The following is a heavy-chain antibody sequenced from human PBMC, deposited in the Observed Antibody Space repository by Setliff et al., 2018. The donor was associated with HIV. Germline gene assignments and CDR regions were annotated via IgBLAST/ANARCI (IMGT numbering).Heavy chain of an antibody. CDR1: GGSISSGGYY. CDR2: IYYSGST. D-gene: IGHD3-10*01. V-gene: IGHV4-31*03. Sequence: SETLSLTCTVSGGSISSGGYYWSWIRQHPGKGLEWIGYIYYSGSTYYTPSLKSRVTISIDTSKNQFSLKLSFVTAADTAVYYCARGWFGGYYFDYWGQGTLVTVSS. J-gene: IGHJ4*02. CDR3: ARGWFGGYYFDY.